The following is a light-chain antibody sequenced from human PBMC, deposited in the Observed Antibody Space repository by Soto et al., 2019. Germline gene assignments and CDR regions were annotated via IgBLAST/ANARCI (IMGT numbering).Light chain of an antibody. J-gene: IGKJ3*01. CDR3: QQRGNWPPT. V-gene: IGKV3-11*01. CDR1: QSVSRY. CDR2: DVS. Sequence: EIVLTQSPATLSLSPGERATLSCRASQSVSRYLAWYQQKPGQAPRLLIYDVSNRATGIPTRFSGSGSGTDFTLTISSLEPEDFAVYYCQQRGNWPPTFGPGTKVDIK.